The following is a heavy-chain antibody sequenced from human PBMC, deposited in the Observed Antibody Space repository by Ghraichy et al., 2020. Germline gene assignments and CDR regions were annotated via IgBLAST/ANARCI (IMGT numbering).Heavy chain of an antibody. V-gene: IGHV3-9*01. J-gene: IGHJ4*02. Sequence: SLNISCAASGFTFDDYAMHWVRQAPGKGLEWVSGISWNSGSIGYADSVKGRFTISRDNAKNSLYLQMNSLRAEDTALYYCARASIAARHFDYWGQGTLVTVSS. CDR3: ARASIAARHFDY. D-gene: IGHD6-6*01. CDR2: ISWNSGSI. CDR1: GFTFDDYA.